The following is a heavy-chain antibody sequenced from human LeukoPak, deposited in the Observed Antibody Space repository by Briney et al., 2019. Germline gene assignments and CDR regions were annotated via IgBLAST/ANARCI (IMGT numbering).Heavy chain of an antibody. V-gene: IGHV4-30-4*01. CDR1: GGSISSGDYY. J-gene: IGHJ6*02. Sequence: PSQTLSLTCTVSGGSISSGDYYWSWIRQPPGKGLEWIGYIYYSGSTYYNPSLKSRVTISVDTSKNQFSLKLSSVTAADTAVYYCAREDYGSGSYYNYYGMDVWGQGTTVTVSS. CDR3: AREDYGSGSYYNYYGMDV. D-gene: IGHD3-10*01. CDR2: IYYSGST.